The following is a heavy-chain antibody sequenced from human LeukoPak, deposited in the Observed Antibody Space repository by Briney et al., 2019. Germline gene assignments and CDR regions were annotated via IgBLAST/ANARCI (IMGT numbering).Heavy chain of an antibody. CDR1: GGSFSGYY. J-gene: IGHJ4*02. Sequence: SETLSLTCAVYGGSFSGYYWSWIRQPPGKGLEWIGEINHSGSTNYNPSLKSRVTISVDTSKNQFSLKLSSVTAADTAVYYCARELDDYVWGSYRWVSDYWGQGTLVTVSS. CDR2: INHSGST. V-gene: IGHV4-34*01. D-gene: IGHD3-16*02. CDR3: ARELDDYVWGSYRWVSDY.